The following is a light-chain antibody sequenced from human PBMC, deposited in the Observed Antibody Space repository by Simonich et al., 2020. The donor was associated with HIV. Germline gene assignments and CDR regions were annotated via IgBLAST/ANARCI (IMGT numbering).Light chain of an antibody. CDR2: DAS. V-gene: IGKV1-13*02. Sequence: AIQLTQSPSSLSASVGDRVTITCRADQGISSALVWYQQKPGKAPKVLIYDASTLERGVPSRFSGSGSGTDFTLTISSLQPEDFATYFCQQFNSNPRTFGQGTRLEIK. J-gene: IGKJ5*01. CDR1: QGISSA. CDR3: QQFNSNPRT.